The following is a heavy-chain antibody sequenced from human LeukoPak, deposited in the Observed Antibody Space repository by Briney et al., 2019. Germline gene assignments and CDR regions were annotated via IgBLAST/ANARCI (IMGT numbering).Heavy chain of an antibody. J-gene: IGHJ4*02. D-gene: IGHD1-26*01. CDR3: ARDGGSPLGYFDY. Sequence: SETLSLTCTVSGGSISSYYWSWIRQPPGKGLERIGYIYYSGSTNYNPSLKSRVTISVDTSKNQFSLKLSSVTAADTAVYYCARDGGSPLGYFDYWGQGALVTVSS. CDR2: IYYSGST. CDR1: GGSISSYY. V-gene: IGHV4-59*01.